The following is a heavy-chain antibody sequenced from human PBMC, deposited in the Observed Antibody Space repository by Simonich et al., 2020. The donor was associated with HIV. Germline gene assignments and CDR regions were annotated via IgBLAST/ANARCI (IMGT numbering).Heavy chain of an antibody. J-gene: IGHJ3*02. CDR2: IHPINGGK. CDR3: ATKRGNLVGADAFDI. D-gene: IGHD1-26*01. Sequence: QVQLVQSGAEGKKPGASVKVSCKASGYRFTGFYMHWVRQAPGQGLEWLRPIHPINGGKDEAKNFQGRVTLTSDTSISTAYMELSSRRSEDTAVYYCATKRGNLVGADAFDIWGQGTMVTVSS. CDR1: GYRFTGFY. V-gene: IGHV1-2*06.